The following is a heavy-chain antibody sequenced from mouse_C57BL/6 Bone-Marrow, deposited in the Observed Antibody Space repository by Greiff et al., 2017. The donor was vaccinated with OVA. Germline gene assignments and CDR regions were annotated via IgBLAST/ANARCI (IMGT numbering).Heavy chain of an antibody. V-gene: IGHV5-2*03. CDR2: INSDGGST. CDR3: ASLDYYGSSL. CDR1: EYEFPSHD. Sequence: EVKLVESGGGLVQPGESLKLSCESNEYEFPSHDMSWVRKTPETRLELVAAINSDGGSTYYPDTMERRFIISRDNTKKTLYLRMSSLRAEDTALYYCASLDYYGSSLWGQGTLVTVSA. J-gene: IGHJ3*01. D-gene: IGHD1-1*01.